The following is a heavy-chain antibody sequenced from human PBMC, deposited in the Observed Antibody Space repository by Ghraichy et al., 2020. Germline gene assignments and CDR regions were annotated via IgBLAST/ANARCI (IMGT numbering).Heavy chain of an antibody. CDR1: GGSFSGYY. V-gene: IGHV4-34*01. J-gene: IGHJ4*02. CDR2: INHSGST. CDR3: ARGRSGAVAGTVDY. Sequence: SETLSLTCAVYGGSFSGYYWSWIRQPPGKGLEWIGEINHSGSTNYNPSLKSRVTISVDTSKNQFSLKLSSVTAADTAVYYCARGRSGAVAGTVDYWGQGTLVTASS. D-gene: IGHD6-19*01.